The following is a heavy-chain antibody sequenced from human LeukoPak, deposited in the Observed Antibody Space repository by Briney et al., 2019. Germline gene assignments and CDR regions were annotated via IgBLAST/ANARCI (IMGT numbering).Heavy chain of an antibody. Sequence: PGGSLRLSCAASGFIFSNYWMSWVRQAPGKGLEWVANIKQDGSEKYYVDSVKGRFTISRDNAKNSVYLQMNSLRAEDAAVYHCATGAAGFGYWGQGILVTVSS. V-gene: IGHV3-7*01. J-gene: IGHJ4*02. CDR2: IKQDGSEK. CDR3: ATGAAGFGY. CDR1: GFIFSNYW. D-gene: IGHD3-22*01.